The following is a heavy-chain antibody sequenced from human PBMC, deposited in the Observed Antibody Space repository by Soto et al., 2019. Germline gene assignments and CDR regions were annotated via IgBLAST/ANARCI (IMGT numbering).Heavy chain of an antibody. J-gene: IGHJ6*02. CDR3: AREGPRPYYYYGMDV. V-gene: IGHV1-18*01. Sequence: QVQLVQSGAEVKKPGASVKVSCKSSGYTFSRSGISWVRQAPGQGLEWMGWISGYNGKTNYEQKFQDRVTMTTDTSTNMAYMELRSLRSDDTAVYYCAREGPRPYYYYGMDVWGQGTTVTVSS. CDR2: ISGYNGKT. CDR1: GYTFSRSG.